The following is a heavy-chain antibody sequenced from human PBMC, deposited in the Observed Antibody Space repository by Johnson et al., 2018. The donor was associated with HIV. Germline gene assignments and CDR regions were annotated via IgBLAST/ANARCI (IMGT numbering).Heavy chain of an antibody. V-gene: IGHV3-11*04. CDR2: IDSSGSGI. J-gene: IGHJ3*02. D-gene: IGHD3-10*01. CDR1: GFTFSDYY. CDR3: VCLRAWTFDI. Sequence: QVQLVESGGGVVQPGGSLRLSCVASGFTFSDYYMTWVRQAPGKGLEWVSYIDSSGSGIYYADSVKGRFTISRDNAKNSLYLQMHSLRAEDTAVYYCVCLRAWTFDIWGQGTMVTVSS.